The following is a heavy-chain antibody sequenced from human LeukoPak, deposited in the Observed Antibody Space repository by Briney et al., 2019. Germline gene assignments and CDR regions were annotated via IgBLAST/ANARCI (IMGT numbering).Heavy chain of an antibody. CDR1: GYTFTSYD. Sequence: GASVKVSCKASGYTFTSYDINWVRQATGQGLEWMGRMNPNSGNTGYAQKFQGRVTMTRNTSISTAYMELSSLRSEDTAVYYCAREASVYDSSGYYDAFDIWGQGTMVTVSS. V-gene: IGHV1-8*01. CDR3: AREASVYDSSGYYDAFDI. J-gene: IGHJ3*02. D-gene: IGHD3-22*01. CDR2: MNPNSGNT.